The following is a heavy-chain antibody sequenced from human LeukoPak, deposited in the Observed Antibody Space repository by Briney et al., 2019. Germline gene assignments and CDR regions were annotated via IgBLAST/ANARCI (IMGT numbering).Heavy chain of an antibody. D-gene: IGHD1-26*01. CDR1: GYTLTELS. CDR3: ATGGDSAWELPQSTLNFDY. J-gene: IGHJ4*02. V-gene: IGHV1-24*01. CDR2: FDPEDGET. Sequence: ASVTVSFKVSGYTLTELSMHCVRQTPGKGREGMGGFDPEDGETIYAQKFQDRVTMTEDTSTDTAYMELSSLRSEDTAVYYCATGGDSAWELPQSTLNFDYWGEGTLVTVSS.